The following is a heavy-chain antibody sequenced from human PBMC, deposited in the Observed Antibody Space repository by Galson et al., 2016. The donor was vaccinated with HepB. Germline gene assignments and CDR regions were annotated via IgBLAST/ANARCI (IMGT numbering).Heavy chain of an antibody. CDR3: AKAPNIRFLEWVEY. CDR2: ISGSGGST. J-gene: IGHJ4*02. V-gene: IGHV3-23*01. CDR1: GLTFSSFA. Sequence: SLRLSCAASGLTFSSFAMSWVRQAPGKGLEWVSVISGSGGSTYYADSVKGRFTISRDNSKNTLYLQMNSLRAEDTAIYYCAKAPNIRFLEWVEYWGQGTLVTVSS. D-gene: IGHD3-3*01.